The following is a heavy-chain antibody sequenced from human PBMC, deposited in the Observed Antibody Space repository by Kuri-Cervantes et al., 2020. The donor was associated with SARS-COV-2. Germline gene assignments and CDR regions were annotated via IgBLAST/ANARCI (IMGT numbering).Heavy chain of an antibody. J-gene: IGHJ5*02. CDR3: ASTIFGVDNWFDP. CDR2: IIPIFGTA. D-gene: IGHD3-3*01. Sequence: SVNVSCKASGYTFTSYGISWVRQAPGQGLEWMGGIIPIFGTANYAQKFQGRVTITTDESTSTAYMELSSLRSEVTAVYYCASTIFGVDNWFDPWGQGTLVTVSS. CDR1: GYTFTSYG. V-gene: IGHV1-69*05.